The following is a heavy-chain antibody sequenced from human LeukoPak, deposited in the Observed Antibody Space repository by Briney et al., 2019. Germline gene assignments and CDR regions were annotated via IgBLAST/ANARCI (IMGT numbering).Heavy chain of an antibody. D-gene: IGHD2-2*01. CDR3: TREPCSSTSCYYNWFDP. V-gene: IGHV4-31*03. CDR1: GGSISSGGYC. CDR2: IYYSGST. J-gene: IGHJ5*02. Sequence: SETLSLTCTVSGGSISSGGYCWSWIRQHPGKGLEWIGYIYYSGSTYYNPSLKSRVTISVDTSKNQFSLKLSSVTAADTAVYYCTREPCSSTSCYYNWFDPWGQGTLVTVSS.